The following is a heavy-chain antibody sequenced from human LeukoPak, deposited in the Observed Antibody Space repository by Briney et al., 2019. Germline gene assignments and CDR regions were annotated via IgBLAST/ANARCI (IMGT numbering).Heavy chain of an antibody. CDR1: GGSISNYY. CDR2: IYYSGST. CDR3: ARGIIGVAITGAFDI. J-gene: IGHJ3*02. Sequence: SETLSLTCTVSGGSISNYYWNWIRQPPGRGLELIGYIYYSGSTSYNPSLKSRVTISVDTSKSHFSLKLSSVTAADTAIYYCARGIIGVAITGAFDIWGQGTMVTVSS. V-gene: IGHV4-59*01. D-gene: IGHD3-3*02.